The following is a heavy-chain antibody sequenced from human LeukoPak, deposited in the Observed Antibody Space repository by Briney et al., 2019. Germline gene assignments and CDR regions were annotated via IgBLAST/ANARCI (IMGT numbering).Heavy chain of an antibody. V-gene: IGHV1-8*03. CDR1: GYTFTNYD. CDR2: MNPNSGNT. CDR3: ARVGDPTNYYYYMDV. Sequence: ASVKVSCKASGYTFTNYDINWVRQATGQGLEWMGWMNPNSGNTGYAQKFQGRVTITRNTSISTAYMELSSLRSEDTAVYYCARVGDPTNYYYYMDVWGKGTTVIVSS. J-gene: IGHJ6*03. D-gene: IGHD2-21*02.